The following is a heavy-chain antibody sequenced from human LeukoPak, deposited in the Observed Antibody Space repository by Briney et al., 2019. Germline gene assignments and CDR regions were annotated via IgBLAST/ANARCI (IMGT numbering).Heavy chain of an antibody. D-gene: IGHD6-13*01. J-gene: IGHJ6*04. Sequence: GGSLRLSCTASGFTFGDYAMSWVRQAPGKGLEWVSAISGSGGRTYYADSVKGRFTISRDNSKNTLYLQMNSLRAEDTAVYYCAKALAAAAPAFYGMDVWGKGTTVTVSS. CDR3: AKALAAAAPAFYGMDV. CDR1: GFTFGDYA. CDR2: ISGSGGRT. V-gene: IGHV3-23*01.